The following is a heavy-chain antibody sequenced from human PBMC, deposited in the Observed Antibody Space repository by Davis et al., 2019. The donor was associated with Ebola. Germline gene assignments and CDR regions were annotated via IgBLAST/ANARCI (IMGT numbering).Heavy chain of an antibody. J-gene: IGHJ4*02. D-gene: IGHD6-13*01. V-gene: IGHV5-10-1*01. CDR2: IDPSDSYT. CDR3: ARPAAGSVY. Sequence: GESLKTPCKGSGYSFTSYWIGWVRQIPGKGLEWMGRIDPSDSYTNYSPSFQGHVTISADKSISTAYLQWSSLKASDTAMYYCARPAAGSVYWGQGTLVTVSS. CDR1: GYSFTSYW.